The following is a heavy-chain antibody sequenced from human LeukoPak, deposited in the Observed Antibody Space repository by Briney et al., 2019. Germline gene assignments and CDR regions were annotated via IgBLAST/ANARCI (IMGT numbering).Heavy chain of an antibody. V-gene: IGHV4-59*11. CDR1: GGSFSGHY. CDR2: IYYSGST. Sequence: SETLSLTCAVYGGSFSGHYWSWIRQPPGKGLEWIGYIYYSGSTNYNPSLKSRVTISVDTSKNQFSLKLSSVTAADTAVYYCARGAGSGWYWFDPWGQGTLVTVSS. CDR3: ARGAGSGWYWFDP. D-gene: IGHD6-19*01. J-gene: IGHJ5*02.